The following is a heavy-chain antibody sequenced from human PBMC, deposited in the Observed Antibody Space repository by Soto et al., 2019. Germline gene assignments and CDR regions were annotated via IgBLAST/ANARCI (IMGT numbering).Heavy chain of an antibody. CDR2: ISDSGGST. V-gene: IGHV3-23*01. Sequence: EVLLLESGGGLVQPGGSLRLSCAASGFTFSNYAMSWVRQTPGKGLEWVSAISDSGGSTHYADFVKGRFTISRDNSKNTLYLQMYSPRAEHSAIYFCAKRLGALGPNFDFWGQGTLVTVSS. CDR3: AKRLGALGPNFDF. CDR1: GFTFSNYA. D-gene: IGHD1-26*01. J-gene: IGHJ4*02.